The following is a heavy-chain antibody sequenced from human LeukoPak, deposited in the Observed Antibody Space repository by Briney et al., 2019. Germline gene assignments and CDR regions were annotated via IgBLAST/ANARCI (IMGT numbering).Heavy chain of an antibody. CDR2: IYYSGST. CDR1: GGSISSGVYY. J-gene: IGHJ5*02. Sequence: SETLSLTCTVSGGSISSGVYYWSWIRQHPGKGLEWIGYIYYSGSTYYNPSLKSRVTISVDTSKNQFSLKLSSVTAADTAVYYCARLDTISLSFDPWGQGTLVAVSS. V-gene: IGHV4-31*03. CDR3: ARLDTISLSFDP. D-gene: IGHD3-3*01.